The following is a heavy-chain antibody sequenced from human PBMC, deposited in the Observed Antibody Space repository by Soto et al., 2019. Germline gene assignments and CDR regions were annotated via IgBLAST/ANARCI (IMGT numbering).Heavy chain of an antibody. CDR3: ARGVGGHDRTKRNVFNI. CDR1: GFTFSSYS. D-gene: IGHD3-10*01. CDR2: ISSSSSTI. Sequence: GGSLRLSCAASGFTFSSYSMNWVRQAPGKGLEWVSYISSSSSTIYYADSVKGRFTISRGNAKNSLYLQMNSLRAEDTAEYYSARGVGGHDRTKRNVFNIGAQGKMVTVSS. J-gene: IGHJ3*02. V-gene: IGHV3-48*01.